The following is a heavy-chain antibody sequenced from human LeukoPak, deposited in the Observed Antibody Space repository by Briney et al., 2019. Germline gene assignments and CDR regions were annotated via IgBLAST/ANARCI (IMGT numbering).Heavy chain of an antibody. J-gene: IGHJ4*02. CDR2: IYPGDSDT. CDR1: GYSFTSYW. Sequence: GESLKISCKGSGYSFTSYWIGWVRQMPGKGLEWMGIIYPGDSDTRYSPSFQGQVTISADKSISTAHLQWSSLKASDTAMYYCATLEYSSRGYFDYWGQGTLVTVSS. CDR3: ATLEYSSRGYFDY. V-gene: IGHV5-51*01. D-gene: IGHD6-6*01.